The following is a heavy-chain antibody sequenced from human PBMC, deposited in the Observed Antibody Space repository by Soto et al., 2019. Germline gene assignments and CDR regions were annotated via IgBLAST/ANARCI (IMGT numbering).Heavy chain of an antibody. CDR2: IYYSGST. J-gene: IGHJ5*02. D-gene: IGHD3-10*01. CDR1: GGSIRSYC. CDR3: AGTASRITMVRGVGGHNWFDP. V-gene: IGHV4-59*05. Sequence: SETLSLTCTVSGGSIRSYCWTWIRQPPGKGLEWIGSIYYSGSTYYNPSLKSRVTISVDTSKNQFSLKLSSVTAADTAVYYCAGTASRITMVRGVGGHNWFDPWGQGTLVPVSS.